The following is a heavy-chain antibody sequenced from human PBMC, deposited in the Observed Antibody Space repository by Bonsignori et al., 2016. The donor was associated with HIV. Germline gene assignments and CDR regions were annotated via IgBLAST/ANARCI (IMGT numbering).Heavy chain of an antibody. D-gene: IGHD3-22*01. V-gene: IGHV4-4*07. Sequence: QVQLQESGPGLVKPSETVSLTCTVSPDSINSYYLSWIRQAAGKGWSGLGVSIPLGEPPITPPSRVDSPCPWTRPRTRFSLRMTSVTAADTAVYYCARDRIKTTSFHDGSGYLSLGWIETWGQGTLVTVSS. CDR1: PDSINSYY. J-gene: IGHJ5*02. CDR2: SIPLGEP. CDR3: ARDRIKTTSFHDGSGYLSLGWIET.